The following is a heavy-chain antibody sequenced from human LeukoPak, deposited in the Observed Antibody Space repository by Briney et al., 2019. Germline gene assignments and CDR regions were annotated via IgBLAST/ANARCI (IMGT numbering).Heavy chain of an antibody. CDR1: GGSISSSSYY. CDR2: INHSGST. J-gene: IGHJ4*02. Sequence: SETLSLTCTVSGGSISSSSYYWGWIRQPPGKGLEWIGEINHSGSTNYNPSLKSRVTISVDTSKNQFSLKLSSVTAADTAVYYCARGGSSSFQNYWGQGTLVTVSS. V-gene: IGHV4-39*07. CDR3: ARGGSSSFQNY. D-gene: IGHD6-6*01.